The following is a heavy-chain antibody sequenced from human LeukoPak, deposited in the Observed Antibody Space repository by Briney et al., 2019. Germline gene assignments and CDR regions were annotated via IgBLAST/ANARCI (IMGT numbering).Heavy chain of an antibody. CDR1: GFTFSSYW. D-gene: IGHD1-14*01. V-gene: IGHV3-74*01. CDR2: INSDGSDT. J-gene: IGHJ3*02. CDR3: SRGESPPEALGDAFDI. Sequence: QPGGSLRLSCAASGFTFSSYWMHWVRQAPGKGLVRVSRINSDGSDTRYADSVKGRFTISRDNAKNTLSLQMNSLRVEDTAVDFCSRGESPPEALGDAFDIWGQGTMVTVSS.